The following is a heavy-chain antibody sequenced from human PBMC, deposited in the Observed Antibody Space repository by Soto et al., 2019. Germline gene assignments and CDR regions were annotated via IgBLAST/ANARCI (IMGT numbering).Heavy chain of an antibody. CDR3: AKGRGYGTYYFDY. Sequence: QVQLVESGGGVVQPGRSLRLSCAASGFTFSSYGMHWVRQAPGKGLEWVAVISYDGSNKYYADSVKGRFTISRDNSKNTLYLQMHSLRDEDTAVYYCAKGRGYGTYYFDYWGQVTLVTVSS. CDR1: GFTFSSYG. V-gene: IGHV3-30*18. D-gene: IGHD5-18*01. J-gene: IGHJ4*02. CDR2: ISYDGSNK.